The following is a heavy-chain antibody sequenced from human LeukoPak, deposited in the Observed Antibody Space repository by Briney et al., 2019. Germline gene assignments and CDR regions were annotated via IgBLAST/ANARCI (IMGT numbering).Heavy chain of an antibody. Sequence: SETLSLTCTVSGGSISSSSYYWGWIRQPPGKGLEWIGSIYYSGCTYYNPSLKSRVTISVDTSKNQFSLKLSSVTAADTAVYYCARVQSDSSGYYYFDYWGQGTLVTVSS. D-gene: IGHD3-22*01. CDR3: ARVQSDSSGYYYFDY. J-gene: IGHJ4*02. V-gene: IGHV4-39*01. CDR2: IYYSGCT. CDR1: GGSISSSSYY.